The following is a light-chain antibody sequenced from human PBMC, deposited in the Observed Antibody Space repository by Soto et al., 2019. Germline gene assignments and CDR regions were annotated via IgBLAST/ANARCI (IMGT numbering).Light chain of an antibody. J-gene: IGKJ1*01. CDR2: GAS. V-gene: IGKV3-15*01. Sequence: EIVMTQSPATLSVSPGERHTLSGRVSQSVISHLAWYQQPPGQAPMILIYGASTRDTGIPARVSGGGARTECTLPISSLQSEDAAVDCCQQYDNWTGTFGRGTQVDIK. CDR3: QQYDNWTGT. CDR1: QSVISH.